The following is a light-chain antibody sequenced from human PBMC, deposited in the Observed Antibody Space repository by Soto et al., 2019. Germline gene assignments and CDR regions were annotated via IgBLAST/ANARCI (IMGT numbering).Light chain of an antibody. CDR2: LGS. CDR3: MQALQTPRT. CDR1: QRLLHSSGYNF. Sequence: DIVMTQSPFSLSVTPGEPASISCRSSQRLLHSSGYNFLDWYLLKPGQSPRLLIYLGSNRASGVPDRFSCSGSGTDFTLKISRVEAEDVGVYYCMQALQTPRTFGQGTKLEIK. V-gene: IGKV2-28*01. J-gene: IGKJ2*01.